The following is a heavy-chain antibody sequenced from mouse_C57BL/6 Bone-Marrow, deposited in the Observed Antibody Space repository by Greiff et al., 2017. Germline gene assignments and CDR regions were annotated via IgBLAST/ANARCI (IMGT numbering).Heavy chain of an antibody. CDR1: GYTFTSYW. Sequence: QVQLQQPGAELVKPGASVKMSCKASGYTFTSYWITWVKQRPGQGLEWIGDIYPGSGSTNYNEKFKSKATLTVDTSSSTAYMQLSSLTSEASAVDYCASPLYWYFDVWGTGTTVTVSS. CDR3: ASPLYWYFDV. CDR2: IYPGSGST. J-gene: IGHJ1*03. V-gene: IGHV1-55*01.